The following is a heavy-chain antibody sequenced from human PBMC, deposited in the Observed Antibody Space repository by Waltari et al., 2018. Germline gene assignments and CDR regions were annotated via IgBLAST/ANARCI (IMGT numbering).Heavy chain of an antibody. CDR2: INHGGGT. V-gene: IGHV4-38-2*01. Sequence: QVQLQESGPGLVKPSETLSLTCAVSGYSISSGYYWGWIRQPPGKGLEGVGSINHGGGTYYHPSLRSRVTIAGDMSKNQFALKLSSVTAADTAVYYCARYHTPAAAVIDYWGQGTLVTVSS. D-gene: IGHD6-13*01. J-gene: IGHJ4*02. CDR3: ARYHTPAAAVIDY. CDR1: GYSISSGYY.